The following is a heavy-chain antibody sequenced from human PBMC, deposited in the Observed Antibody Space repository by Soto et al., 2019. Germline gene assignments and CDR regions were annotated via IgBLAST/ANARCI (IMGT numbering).Heavy chain of an antibody. D-gene: IGHD6-19*01. CDR3: ARAAYSSGRGGNP. J-gene: IGHJ5*02. CDR2: INPSGGST. CDR1: GYTFTSCY. V-gene: IGHV1-46*01. Sequence: QVQLVQSGAEVKKPGASVKISCKASGYTFTSCYMHWVRQAPGQGLEWMGIINPSGGSTTYAQKFQGRVTIARDTSTSTVYMELSSLRSEDTAVYYCARAAYSSGRGGNPWGQGTLVTVSS.